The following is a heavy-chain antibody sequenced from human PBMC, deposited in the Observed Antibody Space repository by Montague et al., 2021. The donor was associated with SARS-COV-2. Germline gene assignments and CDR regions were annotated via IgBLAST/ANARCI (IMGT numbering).Heavy chain of an antibody. CDR1: GFSFSSHG. Sequence: SLRFSCAASGFSFSSHGMHWVRQAPGKGLEWVAVIWYDGSNKYYGDSVKGRFTISRDNSKNTLYLQMNSLRAEDTAVYYCARDHWVRGAPGWFDPWGQGTLVTVAS. V-gene: IGHV3-33*01. J-gene: IGHJ5*02. CDR3: ARDHWVRGAPGWFDP. D-gene: IGHD3-10*01. CDR2: IWYDGSNK.